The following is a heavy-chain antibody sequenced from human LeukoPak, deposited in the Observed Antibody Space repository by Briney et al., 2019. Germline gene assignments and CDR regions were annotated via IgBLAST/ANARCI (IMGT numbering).Heavy chain of an antibody. CDR1: GFTFSSYA. CDR3: AKLLESASTE. J-gene: IGHJ4*02. Sequence: GGSLRLSCAASGFTFSSYAMSGARQAPGKGLEWVSAISADGGGRYYADSVKGRFTISRDNSKNTLYLQMNSLRAEDTAVYYCAKLLESASTEWGQGTLVTVSS. D-gene: IGHD2-15*01. V-gene: IGHV3-23*01. CDR2: ISADGGGR.